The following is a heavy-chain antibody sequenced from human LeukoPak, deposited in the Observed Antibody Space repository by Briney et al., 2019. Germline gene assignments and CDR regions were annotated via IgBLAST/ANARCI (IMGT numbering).Heavy chain of an antibody. CDR3: ARTLYPRGYSGYDLRYYFDY. V-gene: IGHV1-3*01. D-gene: IGHD5-12*01. CDR1: GYTFTSYA. Sequence: GASVKVSCKASGYTFTSYAMHWVRQAPGQRLEWMGWINAGNGNTKYSRKFQGRVTITRDTSASTAYMELSSLRSEDTAVYYCARTLYPRGYSGYDLRYYFDYWGQGTLVTVSS. J-gene: IGHJ4*02. CDR2: INAGNGNT.